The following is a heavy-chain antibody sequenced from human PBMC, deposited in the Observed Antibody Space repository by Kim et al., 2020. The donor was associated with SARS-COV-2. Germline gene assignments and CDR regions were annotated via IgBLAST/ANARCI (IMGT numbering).Heavy chain of an antibody. Sequence: SETLSLTCAVSGGSISSSNWWSWVRQPPGGGLEWRGGSYHSGSTNYNPSLQSRGTISLDKSKNKFSLKLSSVTAADTAAYYCARRVYSGYDLRMDHNF. D-gene: IGHD5-12*01. J-gene: IGHJ2*01. V-gene: IGHV4-4*02. CDR1: GGSISSSNW. CDR2: SYHSGST. CDR3: ARRVYSGYDLRMDHNF.